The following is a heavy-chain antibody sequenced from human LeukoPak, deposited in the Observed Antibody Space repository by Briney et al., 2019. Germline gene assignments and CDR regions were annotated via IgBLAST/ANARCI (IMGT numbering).Heavy chain of an antibody. CDR3: ARDRVYYDSSGYQRGHYFDY. D-gene: IGHD3-22*01. J-gene: IGHJ4*02. Sequence: SETLSLTSTVSGGSISSGGYYWSWIRQHPGKGLEWIGYIYYSGSTYYNPSLKSRVTISVDTSKNQFSLKLSSVTAADTAVYYCARDRVYYDSSGYQRGHYFDYWGQGTLVTVSS. CDR1: GGSISSGGYY. CDR2: IYYSGST. V-gene: IGHV4-31*03.